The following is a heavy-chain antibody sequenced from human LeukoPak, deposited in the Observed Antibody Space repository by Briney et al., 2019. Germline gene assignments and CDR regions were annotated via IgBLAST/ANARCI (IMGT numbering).Heavy chain of an antibody. CDR2: INPNSGGT. CDR3: ARDEDYGIFVNVDY. CDR1: GYTFTGYY. J-gene: IGHJ4*02. D-gene: IGHD4-17*01. V-gene: IGHV1-2*02. Sequence: ASVKASCKASGYTFTGYYMHWVRQAPGQGLEWMGWINPNSGGTNYAQKFQGRVTMTRDTSISTAYMELRSLRSDDTAVYYCARDEDYGIFVNVDYWGQGTLVTVSS.